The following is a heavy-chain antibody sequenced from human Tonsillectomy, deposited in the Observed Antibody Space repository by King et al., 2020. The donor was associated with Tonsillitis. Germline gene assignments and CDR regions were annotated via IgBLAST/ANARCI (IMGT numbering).Heavy chain of an antibody. CDR3: ARERDCTNGVCYSAYYGMDV. J-gene: IGHJ6*02. CDR1: GFTFSSYS. CDR2: ISSSRSYI. Sequence: VQLVESGGGLVKPGGSLRLSCAASGFTFSSYSMNWVRQAPGKGLEWVSSISSSRSYIYYADSVKGRFTISRDNAKNSLYLQMNSLRAEDTAVYYCARERDCTNGVCYSAYYGMDVWGQGTTVTVSS. V-gene: IGHV3-21*01. D-gene: IGHD2-8*01.